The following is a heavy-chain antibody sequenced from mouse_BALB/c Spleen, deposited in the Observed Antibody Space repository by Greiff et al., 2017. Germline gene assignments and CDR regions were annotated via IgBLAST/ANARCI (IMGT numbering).Heavy chain of an antibody. V-gene: IGHV5-9-4*01. CDR1: GFTFSSYA. J-gene: IGHJ3*01. Sequence: EVMLVESGGGLVKPGGSLKLSCAASGFTFSSYAMSWVRQSPEKRLEWVAEISSGGSYTYYPDTVTGRFTISRDNAKNTLYLEMSSLRSEDTAMYYCARVWDGFAYWGQGTLVTVSA. CDR3: ARVWDGFAY. CDR2: ISSGGSYT. D-gene: IGHD4-1*01.